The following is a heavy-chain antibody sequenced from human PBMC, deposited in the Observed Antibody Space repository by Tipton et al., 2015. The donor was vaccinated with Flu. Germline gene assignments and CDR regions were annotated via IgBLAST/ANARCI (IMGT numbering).Heavy chain of an antibody. V-gene: IGHV4-39*01. CDR2: IYYSGST. CDR3: TRQPYYYYYMDV. CDR1: GGSISNSYYY. J-gene: IGHJ6*03. Sequence: TLSLTCTVSGGSISNSYYYWGWFRQPPGKGLEWIATIYYSGSTFYNPSLKSRVTISVDTSKNQFSLELTSVTAADTAVYYCTRQPYYYYYMDVWGKGTTVTVSS.